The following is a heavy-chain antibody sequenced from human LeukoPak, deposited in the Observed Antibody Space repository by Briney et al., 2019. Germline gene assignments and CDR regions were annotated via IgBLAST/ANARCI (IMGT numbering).Heavy chain of an antibody. CDR3: ARASSSSGWYAFDI. CDR1: GFTFSSYW. D-gene: IGHD6-19*01. Sequence: GGSLRLSCAASGFTFSSYWMNWARQAPGKGLEWVASINHNGNVNYYVDSVKGRFTISRDNAKNSLYLQMSNLRAEDTAVYYCARASSSSGWYAFDIWGQGTMVTVSS. CDR2: INHNGNVN. J-gene: IGHJ3*02. V-gene: IGHV3-7*03.